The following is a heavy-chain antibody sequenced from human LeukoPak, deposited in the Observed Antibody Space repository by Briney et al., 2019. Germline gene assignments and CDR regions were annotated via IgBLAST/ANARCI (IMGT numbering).Heavy chain of an antibody. J-gene: IGHJ6*02. CDR2: ISSSDSTI. CDR1: GFTVSSNY. CDR3: ARDYYLMDV. V-gene: IGHV3-11*01. Sequence: GGSLRLSCAASGFTVSSNYMSWVRQAPGKGLEWVSYISSSDSTIYYADSVKGRFTISRDNVKNSLYLQMNSLRAEDTAVYYCARDYYLMDVWGQGTTVTVSS.